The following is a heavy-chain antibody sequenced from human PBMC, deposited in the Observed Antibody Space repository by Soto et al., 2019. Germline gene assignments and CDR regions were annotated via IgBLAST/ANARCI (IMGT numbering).Heavy chain of an antibody. V-gene: IGHV3-33*01. J-gene: IGHJ6*02. CDR1: GFTFSSYG. Sequence: PGGSLRLSCAASGFTFSSYGMHWVRQAPGKGLEWVAVIWYDGSNKYYADSVKGRFTVSRDNAKNSLFLQMNSLRAEETAVYYCARASKIDSASSLTFYYHGMNVWGQGSTVTVSS. CDR3: ARASKIDSASSLTFYYHGMNV. D-gene: IGHD6-6*01. CDR2: IWYDGSNK.